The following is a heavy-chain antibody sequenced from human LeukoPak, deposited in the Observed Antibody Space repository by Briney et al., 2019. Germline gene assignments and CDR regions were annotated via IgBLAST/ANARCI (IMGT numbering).Heavy chain of an antibody. CDR2: IYTSGST. D-gene: IGHD3-22*01. CDR3: ARASYSYDINGWVPFDY. CDR1: GNSISSGDNY. V-gene: IGHV4-61*02. Sequence: SETLSLTCTDSGNSISSGDNYWSWIRQPAGKGLEWIGRIYTSGSTNYNPSLKSRVTISGDTSKNQFSLRLSSVTAADTAVYYCARASYSYDINGWVPFDYWGQGTLVTVSS. J-gene: IGHJ4*02.